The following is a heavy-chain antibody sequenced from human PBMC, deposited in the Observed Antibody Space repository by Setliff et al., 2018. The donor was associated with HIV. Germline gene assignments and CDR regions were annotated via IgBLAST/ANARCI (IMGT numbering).Heavy chain of an antibody. CDR2: ISSTGTYI. V-gene: IGHV3-21*01. CDR1: GFNFSSHT. J-gene: IGHJ4*02. Sequence: GGSLRLSCAASGFNFSSHTMNWIRQAPGKGLEWVSSISSTGTYIYYADSMKGRFTISRDNAKNSLYLQMNSLRADDTAVYYCTRDPTPKDHLSGWASDCWGQGTLVTVSS. CDR3: TRDPTPKDHLSGWASDC. D-gene: IGHD6-19*01.